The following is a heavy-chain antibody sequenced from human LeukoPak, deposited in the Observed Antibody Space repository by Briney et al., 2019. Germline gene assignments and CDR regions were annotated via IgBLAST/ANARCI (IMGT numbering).Heavy chain of an antibody. CDR1: GGSISSGGYS. D-gene: IGHD3-16*01. V-gene: IGHV4-30-2*01. CDR3: ARLRAFYFDY. CDR2: IYHSGST. J-gene: IGHJ4*02. Sequence: SETLSLTCAVSGGSISSGGYSWSWIRQPPGKGLEWIGYIYHSGSTYYNPSLKSRVTISVDRSKNQFSLKLSSVTAADTAVYYCARLRAFYFDYWGLGTLVTVSS.